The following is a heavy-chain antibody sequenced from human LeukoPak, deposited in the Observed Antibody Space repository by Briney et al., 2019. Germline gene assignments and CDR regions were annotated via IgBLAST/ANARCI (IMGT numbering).Heavy chain of an antibody. Sequence: PGGSLRLSCAASGFTFSDHYMTWIRQAPGKGLEWVSYITNSGRDADYSDSVRGRFTTSRDNAKNSLYLQMNSLRPEDTAIYYCGRGHFGLDVWGKGTTVTVSS. V-gene: IGHV3-11*06. CDR1: GFTFSDHY. CDR2: ITNSGRDA. CDR3: GRGHFGLDV. J-gene: IGHJ6*04.